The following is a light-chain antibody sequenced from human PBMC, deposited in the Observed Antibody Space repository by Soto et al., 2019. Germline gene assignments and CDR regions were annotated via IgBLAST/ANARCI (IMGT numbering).Light chain of an antibody. CDR1: SSDLGRYNY. J-gene: IGLJ2*01. CDR3: CSSAGNYTVI. Sequence: QAVVTQPRSVSGSPGQSVTLSCTGTSSDLGRYNYVSCYQHHPGNAPKLMIYDGNKRPSGVPDRFSGSKSGNTASLTISGLQAEDEANYHCCSSAGNYTVIFGGGTKLTVL. CDR2: DGN. V-gene: IGLV2-11*01.